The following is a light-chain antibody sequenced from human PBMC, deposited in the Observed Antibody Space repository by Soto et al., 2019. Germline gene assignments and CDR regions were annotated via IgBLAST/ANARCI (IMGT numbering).Light chain of an antibody. Sequence: QSVLTQPPSVSAAPGQKVIISCSGSSSNIGSNYVCWYQHLPGTAPKLLIYDNNERPSGIPDRFSGSKSGTSATLGITGLQTGDEADYYCGTWDNSLSAGIFGGGTQLTVL. CDR1: SSNIGSNY. CDR2: DNN. J-gene: IGLJ2*01. V-gene: IGLV1-51*01. CDR3: GTWDNSLSAGI.